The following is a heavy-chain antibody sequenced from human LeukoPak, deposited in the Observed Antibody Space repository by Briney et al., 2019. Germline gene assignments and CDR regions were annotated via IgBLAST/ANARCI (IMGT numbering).Heavy chain of an antibody. Sequence: GSLRLSCAASGFTFSSYSMNWVRQAPGKGLEWVSSISGSNSYIYYADSMKGRFTISRDNAKNSLYLQMNSLRAEDTAVYYCARADYDYVWGSYRQYYFDYWGQGTLVTVSS. CDR3: ARADYDYVWGSYRQYYFDY. D-gene: IGHD3-16*02. J-gene: IGHJ4*02. CDR1: GFTFSSYS. V-gene: IGHV3-21*01. CDR2: ISGSNSYI.